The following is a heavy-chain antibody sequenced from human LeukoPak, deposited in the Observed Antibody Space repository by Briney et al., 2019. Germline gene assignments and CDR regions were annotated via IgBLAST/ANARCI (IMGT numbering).Heavy chain of an antibody. Sequence: ASVKVSCKASGYTFTGYYMHWVRQAPGQGLEWMGWINPNSGGTNYAQKFQGRVTMTRDTSISTAYMELSRLRSEDTAVYYCAREYSSSSTNWFDPWGQGTLVTVSS. V-gene: IGHV1-2*02. CDR2: INPNSGGT. J-gene: IGHJ5*02. CDR3: AREYSSSSTNWFDP. CDR1: GYTFTGYY. D-gene: IGHD6-6*01.